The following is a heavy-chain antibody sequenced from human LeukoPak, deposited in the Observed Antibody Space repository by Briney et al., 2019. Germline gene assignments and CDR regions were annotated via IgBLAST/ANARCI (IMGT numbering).Heavy chain of an antibody. CDR1: GGSLSGYY. V-gene: IGHV4-34*01. CDR3: AREPPTVYDGSGFYYVFDY. D-gene: IGHD3-22*01. CDR2: IKHSGST. Sequence: KASETLSLTCVDYGGSLSGYYWTWIRQPPGKGLEWIGVIKHSGSTHYNPSLNSRVTISVDTSKNQFSLKLTSVTAADTAVYYCAREPPTVYDGSGFYYVFDYWGQGTLVTVSS. J-gene: IGHJ4*02.